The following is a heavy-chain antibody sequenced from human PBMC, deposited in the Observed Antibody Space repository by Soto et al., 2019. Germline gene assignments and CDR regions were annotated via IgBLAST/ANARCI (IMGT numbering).Heavy chain of an antibody. V-gene: IGHV3-23*01. D-gene: IGHD3-22*01. Sequence: PGGSMTLSCAASGFTISSYAMSWVRKAPGKGLEWVSAISGSGGSTYYADSVRGRFTISRDNSKNTLYLQMNSLRAEDTAVYYCAKEAIHYDSSGAEFDYWGQGTLVTVSS. CDR1: GFTISSYA. CDR3: AKEAIHYDSSGAEFDY. CDR2: ISGSGGST. J-gene: IGHJ4*02.